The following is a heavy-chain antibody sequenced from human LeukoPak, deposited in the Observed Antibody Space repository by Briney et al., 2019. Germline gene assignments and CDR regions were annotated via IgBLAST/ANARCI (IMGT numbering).Heavy chain of an antibody. CDR3: ARDLVGSSQ. CDR1: GGSISSYY. J-gene: IGHJ4*02. V-gene: IGHV4-59*01. D-gene: IGHD3-10*01. CDR2: IYYSGST. Sequence: SQTLSLTCTVSGGSISSYYWSWIRQPPGKGLEWIGYIYYSGSTNYNPSLKSRVTISVDTSKNQFSLRLSSVTAADTAVYYCARDLVGSSQWGQGTLVTVSS.